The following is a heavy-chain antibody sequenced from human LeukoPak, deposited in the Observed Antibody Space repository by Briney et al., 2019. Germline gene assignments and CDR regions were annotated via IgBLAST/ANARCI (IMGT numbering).Heavy chain of an antibody. J-gene: IGHJ4*02. CDR3: ARFHDY. Sequence: GGSLRLSCAVSGFTFRSYWMSWVRQAPGKGLEWVANIKPDGSEKYYVDSVKGRFTISRDNAKNSLYLQMSSLRAEDTAVYYCARFHDYWGQGTLVTVSS. CDR2: IKPDGSEK. CDR1: GFTFRSYW. V-gene: IGHV3-7*01.